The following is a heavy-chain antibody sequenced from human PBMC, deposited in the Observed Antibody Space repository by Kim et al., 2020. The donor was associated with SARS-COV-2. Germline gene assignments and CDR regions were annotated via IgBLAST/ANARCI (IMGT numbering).Heavy chain of an antibody. CDR2: IYHSGST. Sequence: SETLSLTCAVSGGSISSSNWWSWVRQPPGKGLEWIGEIYHSGSTNYNPSLKSRVTISVDKSKNQFSLKLSSVTAADTAVYYCARGGGYFDWLLDYWGQGTLVTVSS. V-gene: IGHV4-4*02. CDR1: GGSISSSNW. D-gene: IGHD3-9*01. J-gene: IGHJ4*02. CDR3: ARGGGYFDWLLDY.